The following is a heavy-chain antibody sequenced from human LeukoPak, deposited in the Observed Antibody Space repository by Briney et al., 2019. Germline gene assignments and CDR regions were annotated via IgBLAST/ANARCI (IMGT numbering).Heavy chain of an antibody. CDR3: ARVGNWAGLSGYGRPFDY. CDR2: IIPIFGTA. D-gene: IGHD5-12*01. V-gene: IGHV1-69*13. CDR1: GGTFSSYA. Sequence: SVKVSCKASGGTFSSYAISWVRQAPGRGLEWMGGIIPIFGTANYAQKFQGRVTITADESTSTAYMELSSLRSEDTAVYYCARVGNWAGLSGYGRPFDYWGQGTLVTVSS. J-gene: IGHJ4*02.